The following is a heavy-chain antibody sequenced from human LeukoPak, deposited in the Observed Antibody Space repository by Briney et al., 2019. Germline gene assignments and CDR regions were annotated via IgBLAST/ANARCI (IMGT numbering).Heavy chain of an antibody. CDR2: IKSKTDGGTT. CDR3: TRIIKSGSFDY. Sequence: GGSLRLSCAASGFPFSHAWMSWVRQAPGKGLEWVGRIKSKTDGGTTDYAAPVKGRFTISRDDSKNTLYLQMSSLKIEDTAVYYCTRIIKSGSFDYWGQGVLVTVSS. D-gene: IGHD1-26*01. J-gene: IGHJ4*02. V-gene: IGHV3-15*01. CDR1: GFPFSHAW.